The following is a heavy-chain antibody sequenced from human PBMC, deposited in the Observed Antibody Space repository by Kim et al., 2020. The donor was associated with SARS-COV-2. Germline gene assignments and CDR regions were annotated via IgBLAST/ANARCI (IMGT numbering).Heavy chain of an antibody. CDR3: GTDGAAPLRGYNYYY. CDR1: GFTFSSCA. CDR2: ISCSRSNK. V-gene: IGHV3-30-3*01. D-gene: IGHD4-17*01. Sequence: GGSLRLSCAASGFTFSSCAMQWVRQAPGKGLEWVAYISCSRSNKYEASVVKGLTIFCRDNKKTIQFLQMNMMRAENAVVYYCGTDGAAPLRGYNYYY. J-gene: IGHJ6*01.